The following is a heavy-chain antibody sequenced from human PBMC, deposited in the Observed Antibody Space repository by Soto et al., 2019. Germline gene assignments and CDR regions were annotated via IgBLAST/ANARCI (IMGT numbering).Heavy chain of an antibody. CDR3: ARDGNDYGGNSEPGDY. D-gene: IGHD4-17*01. J-gene: IGHJ4*02. CDR2: IIPIFGTA. V-gene: IGHV1-69*12. CDR1: GGTFSSYA. Sequence: QVQLVQSGAEVKKPGSSVKVSCKASGGTFSSYAISWVRQAPGQWLEWMGGIIPIFGTANYAQKFQGRVTITADESTSTAYMELSSLRSEDTAGYYCARDGNDYGGNSEPGDYWGQGTLVTVS.